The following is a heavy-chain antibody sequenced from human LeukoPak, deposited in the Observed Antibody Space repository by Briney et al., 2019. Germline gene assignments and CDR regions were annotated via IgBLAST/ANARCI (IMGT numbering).Heavy chain of an antibody. D-gene: IGHD1-26*01. CDR1: GGSISTSSYY. CDR2: IYYSGST. CDR3: AREAAGGSYYVDY. V-gene: IGHV4-39*07. J-gene: IGHJ4*02. Sequence: SETLSLTCTVSGGSISTSSYYWGWIRQPPGKGLEWIGNIYYSGSTYYNPSLKSRVNISVDTSKNQFSLKLSSVTATDTAVYYCAREAAGGSYYVDYWGQGTLVTVSS.